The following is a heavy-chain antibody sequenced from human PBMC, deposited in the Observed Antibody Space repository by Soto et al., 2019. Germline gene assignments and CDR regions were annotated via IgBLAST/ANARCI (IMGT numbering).Heavy chain of an antibody. CDR1: GYTFTSYA. Sequence: ASVKVSCKASGYTFTSYAMHWVRQAPGQRLEWLGWFNAGNGNTKYSQKFQGRVTITRDTSASTAYMELSSLRSEDTAVYYCARVRGYSSLPDDYYYYGMDVWGQGTTVTVSS. CDR2: FNAGNGNT. V-gene: IGHV1-3*01. CDR3: ARVRGYSSLPDDYYYYGMDV. D-gene: IGHD6-13*01. J-gene: IGHJ6*02.